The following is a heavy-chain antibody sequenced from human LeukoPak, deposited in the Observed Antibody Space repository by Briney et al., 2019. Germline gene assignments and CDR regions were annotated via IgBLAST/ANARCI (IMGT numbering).Heavy chain of an antibody. J-gene: IGHJ6*03. CDR3: ARLTGNGYYYYYMDV. CDR2: MYYSGTT. CDR1: GGSISNINSY. V-gene: IGHV4-39*01. Sequence: SETLSLTCTVSGGSISNINSYWGWIRQPPGRGLDYIGSMYYSGTTDYNPSLKSRATISVDTSKNQFSLKLSSVTAADTAVYFCARLTGNGYYYYYMDVWGKGTAVTIAS. D-gene: IGHD7-27*01.